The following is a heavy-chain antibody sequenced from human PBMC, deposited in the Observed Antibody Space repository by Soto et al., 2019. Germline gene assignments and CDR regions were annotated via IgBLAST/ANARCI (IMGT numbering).Heavy chain of an antibody. CDR2: IYYSGMT. V-gene: IGHV4-31*03. CDR3: ARDSSVPGYSYGKFDY. CDR1: GVSVSTGGYF. Sequence: SETLSLTCTVSGVSVSTGGYFWTWIRQHPGKGLEWIGNIYYSGMTYYNPSLRGRVSISLDPSESQFSLKLNSVTAADTAVYYCARDSSVPGYSYGKFDYWGQGALVTAPQ. D-gene: IGHD5-18*01. J-gene: IGHJ4*02.